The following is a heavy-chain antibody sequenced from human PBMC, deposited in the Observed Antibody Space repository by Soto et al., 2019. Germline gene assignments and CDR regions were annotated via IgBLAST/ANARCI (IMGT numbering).Heavy chain of an antibody. D-gene: IGHD3-10*01. CDR2: IYYSGST. CDR1: GGSISSYY. J-gene: IGHJ3*01. V-gene: IGHV4-59*01. CDR3: ARVWGGAFDF. Sequence: SETLSLTCTVSGGSISSYYWSWIRQPPGKGLEWIGYIYYSGSTNYNPSLRSRVTISVDTSKNQFSLKLSSVTAADTAVYYCARVWGGAFDFWGQGTMVTVSS.